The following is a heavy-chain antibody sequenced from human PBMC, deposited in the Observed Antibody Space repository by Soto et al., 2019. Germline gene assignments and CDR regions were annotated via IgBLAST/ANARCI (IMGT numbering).Heavy chain of an antibody. CDR3: ARGLRGLMAAAGTDLYYYGMGV. D-gene: IGHD6-13*01. CDR1: GGTFSSFA. Sequence: SVKVSCKASGGTFSSFAISWVRQAPGQGLQWMGGIIPIFGSAAYTQNFQGRVTITTDESTTTAYMELSSLRSEDTAVYYCARGLRGLMAAAGTDLYYYGMGVWGQGTTVTVSS. CDR2: IIPIFGSA. J-gene: IGHJ6*02. V-gene: IGHV1-69*05.